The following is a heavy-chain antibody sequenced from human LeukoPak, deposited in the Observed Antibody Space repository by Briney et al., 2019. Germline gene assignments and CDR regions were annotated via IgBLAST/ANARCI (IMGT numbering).Heavy chain of an antibody. CDR1: GFTVYNNY. D-gene: IGHD3-16*01. V-gene: IGHV3-66*01. CDR2: IYGGGAT. Sequence: GGSLRLSCAASGFTVYNNYMSWVRQAPGKGLEWVSIIYGGGATYSADSVEGRFTISRDNSKNTLYLQMNSLRVDDTAMYYCAGADSVMITGHAFEFWGQGTMVTVSS. J-gene: IGHJ3*01. CDR3: AGADSVMITGHAFEF.